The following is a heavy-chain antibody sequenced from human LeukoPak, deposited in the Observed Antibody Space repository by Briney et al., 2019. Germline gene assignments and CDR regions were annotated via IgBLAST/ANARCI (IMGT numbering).Heavy chain of an antibody. V-gene: IGHV3-30*04. CDR1: GFTFSNYA. J-gene: IGHJ5*02. CDR2: ISYDGTNK. Sequence: PGGSLRLSCAASGFTFSNYAMHWVRQAPGKGLEWVAVISYDGTNKYYRDSVKGRFTISGDSSKNTLYLQMNSLRPEDTAVYYCARDNSVEDTAWWFDPWGQGTLVTVSS. CDR3: ARDNSVEDTAWWFDP. D-gene: IGHD4-23*01.